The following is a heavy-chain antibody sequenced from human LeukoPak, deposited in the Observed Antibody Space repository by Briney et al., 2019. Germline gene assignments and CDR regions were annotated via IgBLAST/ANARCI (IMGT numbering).Heavy chain of an antibody. D-gene: IGHD6-6*01. CDR3: ARDRVTYSTSSGVDY. J-gene: IGHJ4*02. CDR2: ISAYNGNT. CDR1: GYTFSSYG. V-gene: IGHV1-18*01. Sequence: AASVKVSCKASGYTFSSYGISWVPQAPGQGLEWMGRISAYNGNTNYAQKFQGRVTMTTDTSTTTAYMELRSLRSDDTAVYYCARDRVTYSTSSGVDYWVQGTLVTVSS.